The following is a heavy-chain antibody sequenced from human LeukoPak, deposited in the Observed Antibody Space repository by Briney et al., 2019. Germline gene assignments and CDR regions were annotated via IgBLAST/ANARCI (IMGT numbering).Heavy chain of an antibody. CDR1: GFTFSSYA. CDR3: AKTSPPYFDWAPADY. D-gene: IGHD3-9*01. CDR2: ISYDGSNK. Sequence: GGSLRLSCAASGFTFSSYAMHWVRQAPGKGLEWVAIISYDGSNKYYADSVKGRFTISRDNSKNTLYLQMNSLRPEDTAIYYCAKTSPPYFDWAPADYWGQGTLVTVSS. V-gene: IGHV3-30*04. J-gene: IGHJ4*02.